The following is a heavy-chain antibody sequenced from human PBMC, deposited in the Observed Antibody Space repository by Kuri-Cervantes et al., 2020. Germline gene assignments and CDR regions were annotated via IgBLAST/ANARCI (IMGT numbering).Heavy chain of an antibody. V-gene: IGHV1-18*01. Sequence: ASVKVSCKASGGTFSSYGISWVRQAPGQGLEWMGWISAYNGNTNYAQKLQGRVTMTTDTSTSTAYMELSSLRSEDTAVYYCARNYGDYVAYWYFDLWGRGTLVTVSS. D-gene: IGHD4-17*01. CDR3: ARNYGDYVAYWYFDL. J-gene: IGHJ2*01. CDR1: GGTFSSYG. CDR2: ISAYNGNT.